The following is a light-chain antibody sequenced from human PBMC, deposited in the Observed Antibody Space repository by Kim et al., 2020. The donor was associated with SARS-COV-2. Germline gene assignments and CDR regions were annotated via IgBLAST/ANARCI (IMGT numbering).Light chain of an antibody. CDR2: GAF. V-gene: IGKV3-20*01. Sequence: PGEGVTLSCRASESVRSRNLAWNQQRPGQAPRLLIYGAFNRAPGIPDRFSGGGSGRDFTLTISGLEPDDFAVYYCQHYGSSITFGQGTRLEIK. CDR3: QHYGSSIT. J-gene: IGKJ5*01. CDR1: ESVRSRN.